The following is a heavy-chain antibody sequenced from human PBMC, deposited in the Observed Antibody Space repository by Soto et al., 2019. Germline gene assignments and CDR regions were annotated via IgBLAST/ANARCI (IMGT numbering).Heavy chain of an antibody. D-gene: IGHD3-16*01. CDR1: GFTFSDYS. V-gene: IGHV3-48*02. CDR2: ILRSSSTI. J-gene: IGHJ4*02. CDR3: ARALDWGGRYLDY. Sequence: GGSLRLSCAASGFTFSDYSMSWVRQAPGKGLDWVSNILRSSSTIYYADSVKGRFTISRDNAKSSLYLQMNSLRDEDTAVYYCARALDWGGRYLDYWGQGTLVTVSS.